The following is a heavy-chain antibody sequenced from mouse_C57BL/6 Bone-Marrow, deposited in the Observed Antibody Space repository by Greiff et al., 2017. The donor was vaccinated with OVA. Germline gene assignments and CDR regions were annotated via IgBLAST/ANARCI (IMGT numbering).Heavy chain of an antibody. CDR2: ISSGGDYI. CDR1: GFTFSSYA. Sequence: EVMLVESGEGLVKPGGSLKLSCAASGFTFSSYAMSWVRQTPEKRLEWVAYISSGGDYIYYADTVKGRFTISRDNARNTLYLQMSSLKSEDTAMYYCTRGELGQGLDYWGQGTTLTVSS. J-gene: IGHJ2*01. CDR3: TRGELGQGLDY. D-gene: IGHD4-1*01. V-gene: IGHV5S21*01.